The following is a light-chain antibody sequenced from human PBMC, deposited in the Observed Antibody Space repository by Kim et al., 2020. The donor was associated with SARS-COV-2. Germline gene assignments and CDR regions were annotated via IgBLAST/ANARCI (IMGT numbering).Light chain of an antibody. V-gene: IGKV3-20*01. CDR3: QQSGNARWT. CDR2: AAS. J-gene: IGKJ1*01. CDR1: QTMSSNF. Sequence: EIVLTQSPGTLSLSPGERATLSCRASQTMSSNFLAWYQQKPGQAPRLLIDAASKRATGISDRFSGSGSGTDFTLTISRLDPEDFAVYYCQQSGNARWTFVQGTKVDIK.